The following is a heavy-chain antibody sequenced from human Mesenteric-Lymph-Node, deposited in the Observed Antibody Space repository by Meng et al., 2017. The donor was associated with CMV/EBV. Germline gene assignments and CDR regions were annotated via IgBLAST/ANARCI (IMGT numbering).Heavy chain of an antibody. J-gene: IGHJ4*02. V-gene: IGHV4-39*02. CDR1: GDSISSSSNY. D-gene: IGHD1-14*01. CDR2: ISHSGIN. Sequence: SETLSLTCTVSGDSISSSSNYWGWIRQPPGKGLEWIGSISHSGINYYNPSLKSRVIISMDTSNNHFSLKLNSVTAADTAVYYCARKDPEPGGFDYWGQGTLVTVSS. CDR3: ARKDPEPGGFDY.